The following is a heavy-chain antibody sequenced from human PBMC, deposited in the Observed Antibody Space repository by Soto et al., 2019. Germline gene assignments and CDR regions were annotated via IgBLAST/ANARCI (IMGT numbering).Heavy chain of an antibody. D-gene: IGHD6-19*01. CDR2: INHSGST. Sequence: QVQLQQWGAGLLKPSETLSLTCAVYGGSFSGYYWSWIRQPPGKGLEWIGEINHSGSTNYNPSLNSRVTISVDTSKNQFSLKLSSVTAADTAVYYCAKTLAVAGTEYFQHWGQGTLVTVSS. J-gene: IGHJ1*01. CDR1: GGSFSGYY. V-gene: IGHV4-34*01. CDR3: AKTLAVAGTEYFQH.